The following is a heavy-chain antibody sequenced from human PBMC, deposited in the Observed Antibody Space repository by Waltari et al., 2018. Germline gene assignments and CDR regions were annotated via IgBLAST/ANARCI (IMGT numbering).Heavy chain of an antibody. V-gene: IGHV1-69*01. Sequence: QVQLVQSGAEVKKPGSSVKVSCKASGGTFSSYAISWVRQAPGQGLEWMGGIIPIFGTANDAQKCQGRVTITADESTSTAYMELSSLRSEDTAVYYCARSPKSPSSWLSGIFDYWGQGTLVTVSS. CDR1: GGTFSSYA. D-gene: IGHD6-13*01. J-gene: IGHJ4*02. CDR2: IIPIFGTA. CDR3: ARSPKSPSSWLSGIFDY.